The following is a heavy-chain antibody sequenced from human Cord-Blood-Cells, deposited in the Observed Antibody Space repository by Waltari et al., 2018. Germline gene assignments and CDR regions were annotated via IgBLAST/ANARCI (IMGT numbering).Heavy chain of an antibody. CDR3: ARGKTVFDY. CDR2: IIPILGIA. V-gene: IGHV1-69*09. CDR1: GGTFSSSD. J-gene: IGHJ4*02. Sequence: QVQLVQSGAEVKKPGSSVKVSCKASGGTFSSSDTSWVRQAPGQGLEWMRRIIPILGIANYAQKFQGRVTITADKSTSTAYMELSSLRSEDTAVYYCARGKTVFDYWGQGTLVTVSS.